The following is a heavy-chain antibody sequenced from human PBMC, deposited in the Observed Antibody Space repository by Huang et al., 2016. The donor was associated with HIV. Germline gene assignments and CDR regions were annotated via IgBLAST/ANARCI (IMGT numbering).Heavy chain of an antibody. CDR2: IYPGDSDT. CDR3: ARQGVGDFVVEPTGLGAFDI. Sequence: GSGYTFNGYWIGWVRQMPGKGLEWMGIIYPGDSDTTYSPSFQGQVTISADKSISTAYLQWSGLKASDTAMYYCARQGVGDFVVEPTGLGAFDIWGQGTMVTVSS. D-gene: IGHD2-2*01. CDR1: GYTFNGYW. V-gene: IGHV5-51*01. J-gene: IGHJ3*02.